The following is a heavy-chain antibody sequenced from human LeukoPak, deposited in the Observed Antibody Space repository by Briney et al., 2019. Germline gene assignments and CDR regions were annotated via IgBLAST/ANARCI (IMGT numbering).Heavy chain of an antibody. CDR2: IYTSAST. CDR1: GGSISSGSYY. J-gene: IGHJ4*02. Sequence: PSQTLSLTCTVSGGSISSGSYYWSWIRQPAGKGLEWIGRIYTSASTNYNPSLKRRVTISVDTSKNQFSLKLSSVTAADTAVYYCARSGWHSSGYPVTFDYWGQGTLVTVSS. CDR3: ARSGWHSSGYPVTFDY. V-gene: IGHV4-61*02. D-gene: IGHD3-22*01.